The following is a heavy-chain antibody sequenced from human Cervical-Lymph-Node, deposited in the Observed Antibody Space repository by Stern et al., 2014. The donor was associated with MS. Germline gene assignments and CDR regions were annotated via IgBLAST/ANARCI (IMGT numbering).Heavy chain of an antibody. V-gene: IGHV1-58*02. D-gene: IGHD3-10*01. CDR2: IVVERPDT. Sequence: RLVESGPEVKRPWTSVRVSCKASGFTFLSSAMQWVRQARGQRLEWIWFIVVERPDTRYAQKFHDRVTISRDMSTSTVNMELSSLRSEDTAVYYCAAEGEYIRSGIYHYTGMDVWGQGTTVTVSS. CDR1: GFTFLSSA. CDR3: AAEGEYIRSGIYHYTGMDV. J-gene: IGHJ6*02.